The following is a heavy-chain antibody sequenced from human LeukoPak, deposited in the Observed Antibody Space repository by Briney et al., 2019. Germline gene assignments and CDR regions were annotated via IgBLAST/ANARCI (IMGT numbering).Heavy chain of an antibody. CDR1: GFTFDDYA. V-gene: IGHV3-9*01. CDR3: AKDIGGDYWYFDL. CDR2: ISWNSGSI. J-gene: IGHJ2*01. D-gene: IGHD2-21*01. Sequence: GGSLRLSCAASGFTFDDYAMHWVRQVPGKGLEWVSGISWNSGSIGYADPVKGRFTISRDNAKNSLYLQMNSLRAEDTALYYCAKDIGGDYWYFDLWGRGTLVTVSS.